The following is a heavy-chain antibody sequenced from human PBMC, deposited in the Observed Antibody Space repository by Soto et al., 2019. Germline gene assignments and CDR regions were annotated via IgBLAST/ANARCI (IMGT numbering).Heavy chain of an antibody. Sequence: SETLSLTCTFSGFSISSSSYYWGWIRKPPGKGLEWIGGIYYSGSTYYNPSLKSRVTISVDTSKNQFSLKLSSVTAADTAVYYCASSADYDILTGYSYYFDYWGQGTLVTVSS. J-gene: IGHJ4*02. D-gene: IGHD3-9*01. CDR3: ASSADYDILTGYSYYFDY. CDR2: IYYSGST. CDR1: GFSISSSSYY. V-gene: IGHV4-39*01.